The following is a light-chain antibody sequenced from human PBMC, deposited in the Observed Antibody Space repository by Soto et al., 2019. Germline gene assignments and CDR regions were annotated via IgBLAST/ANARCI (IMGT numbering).Light chain of an antibody. J-gene: IGKJ4*01. V-gene: IGKV1-39*01. CDR2: GAT. CDR3: QQSYSSPLS. CDR1: QNINTY. Sequence: DIQMTQSPSSLSASLGDTVTITCRASQNINTYLNWFRQKPGKAPNLLIYGATTLESGVPPKFSGSASGTDFTLTISSLQPEDFATYYCQQSYSSPLSFGGGTNVEI.